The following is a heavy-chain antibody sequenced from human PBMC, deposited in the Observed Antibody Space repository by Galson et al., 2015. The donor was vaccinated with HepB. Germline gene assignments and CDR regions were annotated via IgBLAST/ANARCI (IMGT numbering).Heavy chain of an antibody. J-gene: IGHJ4*02. D-gene: IGHD3-10*01. Sequence: ETLSLTCAVYGGSFSGYYWSWIRQPPGEGLEWIGEINHSGSTNYNPSLKSRVTISVDTSKNQFSLKLSSVTAADTAVYYCARALYYYGSGSYYDYWGQGTLVTVSS. CDR2: INHSGST. CDR3: ARALYYYGSGSYYDY. V-gene: IGHV4-34*01. CDR1: GGSFSGYY.